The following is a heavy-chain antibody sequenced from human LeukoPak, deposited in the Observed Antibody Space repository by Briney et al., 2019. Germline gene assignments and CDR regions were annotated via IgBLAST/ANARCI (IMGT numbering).Heavy chain of an antibody. CDR1: GGSIRSYY. CDR3: ARHPFPKYDFWSGYSTAYYFDY. CDR2: IYYSGST. J-gene: IGHJ4*02. V-gene: IGHV4-59*08. D-gene: IGHD3-3*01. Sequence: PSETLSLTCTVSGGSIRSYYWSWIRQPPGKGLEWVGNIYYSGSTNYHPSLKSRVTISVDTSRNQFSLKLSSVSAADTAVYYCARHPFPKYDFWSGYSTAYYFDYWGQGTLVTVSS.